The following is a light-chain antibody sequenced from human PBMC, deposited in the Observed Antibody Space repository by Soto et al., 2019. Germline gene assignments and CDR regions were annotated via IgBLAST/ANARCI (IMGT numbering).Light chain of an antibody. CDR3: SSLTTSFTYV. Sequence: QSVLTQPAFVSGSPGQSITISCTGTSSDVGGYNYVSWYQQHPGKAPKLLLSEVSNRPSGVSDRFSGSKSGNTASLTISGLQAEDEADYYCSSLTTSFTYVFGTGTKVTVL. V-gene: IGLV2-14*01. CDR2: EVS. CDR1: SSDVGGYNY. J-gene: IGLJ1*01.